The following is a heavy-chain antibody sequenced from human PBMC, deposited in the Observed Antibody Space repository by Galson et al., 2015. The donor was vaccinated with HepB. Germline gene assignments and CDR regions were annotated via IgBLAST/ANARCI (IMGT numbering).Heavy chain of an antibody. J-gene: IGHJ4*02. CDR3: AKAPIYYFDS. V-gene: IGHV3-23*01. CDR1: GFSFSSNA. Sequence: SLRLSCAASGFSFSSNAMSWVRQVPGKGLEWISEISGSGGRTDYADSVKGRFIISREDSRNTLYLQMNSLRVDDSAVYFCAKAPIYYFDSWGQGTSVTVSS. CDR2: ISGSGGRT.